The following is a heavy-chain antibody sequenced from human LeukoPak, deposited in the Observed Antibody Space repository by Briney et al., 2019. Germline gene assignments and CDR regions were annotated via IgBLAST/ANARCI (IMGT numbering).Heavy chain of an antibody. CDR1: GGSFSGYY. Sequence: SETLSLTCAVYGGSFSGYYWSWIRQPPGKGLEWIGEINHSGSTNYNPSLKSRVTISVDTSKNQFSLKLSSVTAADMAVYYCARNQYYYDSSQETTKNDYWGQGTLVTVSS. CDR2: INHSGST. J-gene: IGHJ4*02. D-gene: IGHD3-22*01. V-gene: IGHV4-34*01. CDR3: ARNQYYYDSSQETTKNDY.